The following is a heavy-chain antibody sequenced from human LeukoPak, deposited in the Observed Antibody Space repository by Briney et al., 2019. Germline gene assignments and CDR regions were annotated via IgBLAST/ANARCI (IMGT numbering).Heavy chain of an antibody. V-gene: IGHV3-7*03. CDR3: ARDRYVSSI. D-gene: IGHD5-12*01. J-gene: IGHJ3*02. CDR2: IKQDGSEK. CDR1: GFTFSSYW. Sequence: GGSLRLSCAASGFTFSSYWMSWVRQAPGKGLEWVANIKQDGSEKYYVDSVKGRFSISRDNAKNSLYLQMNSLGAEDTAMYHCARDRYVSSIWGQGTMVTVSS.